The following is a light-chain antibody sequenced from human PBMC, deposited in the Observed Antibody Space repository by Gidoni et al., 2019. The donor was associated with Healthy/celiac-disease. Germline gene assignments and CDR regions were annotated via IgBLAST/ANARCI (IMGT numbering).Light chain of an antibody. Sequence: AIRITQSPSSLSGSTGDRVTITCRASQGISSYLAWYQQKPGKAPKLLIYAASTLQSGVPSRFSGSGSGTDFTLTISCLQSEDFATYYCQQYYSYPPTFGGGTKVEIK. CDR2: AAS. CDR3: QQYYSYPPT. CDR1: QGISSY. J-gene: IGKJ4*01. V-gene: IGKV1-8*01.